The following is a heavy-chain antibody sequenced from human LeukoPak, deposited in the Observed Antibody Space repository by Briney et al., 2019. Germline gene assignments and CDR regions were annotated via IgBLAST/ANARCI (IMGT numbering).Heavy chain of an antibody. CDR2: ISYDGSNK. CDR3: AKDPCFSVCYFFAY. Sequence: GGSLRLSCAASGFTFSSYGMHWVRQAPGKGLEWVAVISYDGSNKYYADSVKGRFTISRDNSKNTLYLQMNSLRAEDTAVYYCAKDPCFSVCYFFAYWGQGTLVPVSS. D-gene: IGHD2-8*01. V-gene: IGHV3-30*18. J-gene: IGHJ4*02. CDR1: GFTFSSYG.